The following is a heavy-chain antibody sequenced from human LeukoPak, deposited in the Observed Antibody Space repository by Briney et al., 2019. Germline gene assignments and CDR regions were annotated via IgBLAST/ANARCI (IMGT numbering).Heavy chain of an antibody. Sequence: SQTLSLTCTVSGGSISSGGYYWSWIRQHPGKGLEWIGYIYYSGSTYYNPSLKSRVTISVDTSKNRFSLKLSSVTAADTAVYYCARDLSGQHAFDIWGQGTMVTVSS. CDR3: ARDLSGQHAFDI. J-gene: IGHJ3*02. CDR1: GGSISSGGYY. CDR2: IYYSGST. D-gene: IGHD2-15*01. V-gene: IGHV4-31*03.